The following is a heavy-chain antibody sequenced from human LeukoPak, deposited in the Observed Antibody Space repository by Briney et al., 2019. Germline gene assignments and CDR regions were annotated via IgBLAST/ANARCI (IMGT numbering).Heavy chain of an antibody. Sequence: PGGSLRLSCAASGFTFSSYAMSWVRQAPGKGLEWVSALSSSGSTTYYADSVKGRFTVSRDNSKTTLFLQMNSLRAENTTVYYCAKFWEAWFGEPPDYYHYGMDSWGQGATLTVSS. CDR2: LSSSGSTT. V-gene: IGHV3-23*01. CDR3: AKFWEAWFGEPPDYYHYGMDS. CDR1: GFTFSSYA. D-gene: IGHD3-10*01. J-gene: IGHJ6*02.